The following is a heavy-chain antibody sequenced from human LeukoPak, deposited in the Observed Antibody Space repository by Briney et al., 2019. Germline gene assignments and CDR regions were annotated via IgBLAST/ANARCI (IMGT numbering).Heavy chain of an antibody. J-gene: IGHJ5*02. CDR2: IYTSGST. Sequence: SETLSLTCTVSGGSISSYYWSWIRQPAGKGLEWIGRIYTSGSTNYNPSLKSRVTISVDTSKNQFSLKLSSVTAADTAVYYCARERSGRLTTVNWFDPWGQGTLVTVSS. D-gene: IGHD4-17*01. V-gene: IGHV4-4*07. CDR3: ARERSGRLTTVNWFDP. CDR1: GGSISSYY.